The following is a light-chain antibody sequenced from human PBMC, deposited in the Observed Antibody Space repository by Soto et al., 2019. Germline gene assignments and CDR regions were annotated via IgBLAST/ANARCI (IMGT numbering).Light chain of an antibody. CDR1: SSDVGSYNL. CDR3: CSYAGSSTAVV. Sequence: QSALTQPASVSGSPGQSITISCTGTSSDVGSYNLVSWYQQHQGKAPKLMIYEGSKRPSGVSNRFSGSKSGNTASLTISGLQAEDEADYYCCSYAGSSTAVVFGGGTKVTVL. CDR2: EGS. V-gene: IGLV2-23*01. J-gene: IGLJ2*01.